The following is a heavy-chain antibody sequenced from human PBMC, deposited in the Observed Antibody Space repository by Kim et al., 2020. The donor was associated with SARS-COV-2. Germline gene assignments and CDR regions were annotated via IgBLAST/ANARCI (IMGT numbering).Heavy chain of an antibody. CDR2: IWYDGSNK. D-gene: IGHD6-13*01. V-gene: IGHV3-33*01. CDR3: ARDGSGIAAAGTQSSSMDA. CDR1: GFTFSSYG. Sequence: GGSLRLSCAASGFTFSSYGMHWVRQAPGKGLEWVAVIWYDGSNKYYADSVKGRFTISRYNSKNTLYLQMNSLRAEDTAVYYCARDGSGIAAAGTQSSSMDAWGQGTTVTVSS. J-gene: IGHJ6*02.